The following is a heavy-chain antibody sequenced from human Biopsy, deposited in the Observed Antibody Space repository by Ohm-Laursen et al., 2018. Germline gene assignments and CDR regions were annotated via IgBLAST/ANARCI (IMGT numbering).Heavy chain of an antibody. Sequence: SVKVSCKASGGAFTNYAINWVRQARGQGLEWMGWMIPSSGKTGYAQRFQGRVALTMNTSISTAYMELSGLRSEDTAVYFCARGYSRRVSIFEASIYWFDTWGQGTLVTVSS. CDR1: GGAFTNYA. J-gene: IGHJ5*02. CDR2: MIPSSGKT. CDR3: ARGYSRRVSIFEASIYWFDT. V-gene: IGHV1-8*02. D-gene: IGHD6-6*01.